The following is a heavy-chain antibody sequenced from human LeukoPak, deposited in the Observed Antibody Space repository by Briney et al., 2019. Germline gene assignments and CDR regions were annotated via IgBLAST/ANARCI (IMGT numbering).Heavy chain of an antibody. Sequence: PGGSLRLSCAASGFTFSSYEMNWVRQAPGKGLEWVSSISTSSSYIYYADSVKGRFTISRDNAKNSLYLQMNSLRAEDTAVYYCARDQWADGNTYYFDYWGQGTLVTVSS. D-gene: IGHD1-14*01. CDR1: GFTFSSYE. CDR2: ISTSSSYI. V-gene: IGHV3-21*01. CDR3: ARDQWADGNTYYFDY. J-gene: IGHJ4*02.